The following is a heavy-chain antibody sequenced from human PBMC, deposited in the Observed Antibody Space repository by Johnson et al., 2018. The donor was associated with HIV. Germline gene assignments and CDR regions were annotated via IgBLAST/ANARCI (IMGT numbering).Heavy chain of an antibody. Sequence: QVQLVESGGGVVQPGGSLRLSCAASGFAFSSYGMHWVRQAPGKGLEWVTFIRYDGSNEYYADSVKGRFTISRDNSKNTLYLQMNSLRAEDTAVYYCARGGYYYDSYDAFDIWGQGTMVTVSS. V-gene: IGHV3-30*02. CDR3: ARGGYYYDSYDAFDI. CDR2: IRYDGSNE. CDR1: GFAFSSYG. J-gene: IGHJ3*02. D-gene: IGHD3-22*01.